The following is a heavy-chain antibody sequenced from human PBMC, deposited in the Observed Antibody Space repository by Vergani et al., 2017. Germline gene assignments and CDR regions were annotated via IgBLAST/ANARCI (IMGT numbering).Heavy chain of an antibody. V-gene: IGHV1-18*01. D-gene: IGHD6-13*01. J-gene: IGHJ6*02. Sequence: QVQLVQSGAEVKKPGASVKVSCKASGYTFTSYGISWVRQAPGQGLEWMGWISAYNGNTNYAQKLQGRVTMTTDTSTSTAYMELRSLRSYDTAVYYCARVGSSWYNGDYYYGMDVWGQGTTVTVSS. CDR2: ISAYNGNT. CDR1: GYTFTSYG. CDR3: ARVGSSWYNGDYYYGMDV.